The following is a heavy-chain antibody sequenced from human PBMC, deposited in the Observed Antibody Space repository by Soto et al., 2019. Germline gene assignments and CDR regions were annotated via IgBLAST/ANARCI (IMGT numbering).Heavy chain of an antibody. J-gene: IGHJ4*02. Sequence: EVQLLESGGGLVQRGGSQRLSCAASGFTFTSYVMSWVRQAPGKGLEWVAGISGGGSTAFYADSVKGRCTISRDNAKNTLVLQMDSLRAEDTAIYYCAKDSNKYSSSLRGRYFDYWGQGTLVTVSS. D-gene: IGHD3-22*01. CDR2: ISGGGSTA. CDR1: GFTFTSYV. V-gene: IGHV3-23*01. CDR3: AKDSNKYSSSLRGRYFDY.